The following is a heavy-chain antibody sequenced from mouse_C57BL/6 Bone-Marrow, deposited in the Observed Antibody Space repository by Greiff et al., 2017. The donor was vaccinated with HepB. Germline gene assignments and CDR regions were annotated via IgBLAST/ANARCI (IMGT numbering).Heavy chain of an antibody. V-gene: IGHV1-18*01. CDR2: INPNNGGT. Sequence: EVQLQQSGPELVKPGASVKIPCKASGYTFTDYNMDWVKQSHGKSLEWIGDINPNNGGTIYNQKFKGKATLTVDKSSSTAYMELRSLTSEDTAVYYCARRAPLWDYFDYWGQGTTLTVSS. CDR3: ARRAPLWDYFDY. D-gene: IGHD3-3*01. CDR1: GYTFTDYN. J-gene: IGHJ2*01.